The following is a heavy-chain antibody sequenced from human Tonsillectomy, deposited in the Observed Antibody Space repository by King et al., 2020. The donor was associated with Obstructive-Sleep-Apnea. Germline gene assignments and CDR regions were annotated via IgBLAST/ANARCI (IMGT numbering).Heavy chain of an antibody. CDR1: GGSISSGGYY. CDR2: IYYSVST. V-gene: IGHV4-31*03. J-gene: IGHJ4*02. CDR3: ARSPDSSGYYLDKLFDY. Sequence: QLQESGPGPVKPSQTLSLTCTVSGGSISSGGYYWSWIRQHPGKGLEWIGYIYYSVSTYYNPSLKSRVTISVDTSKNQFSLKLSSVTAADTAVYYCARSPDSSGYYLDKLFDYWGQGTLVTVSS. D-gene: IGHD3-22*01.